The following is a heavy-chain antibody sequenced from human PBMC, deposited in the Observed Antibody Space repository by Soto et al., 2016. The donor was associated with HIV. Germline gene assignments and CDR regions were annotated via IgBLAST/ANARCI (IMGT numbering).Heavy chain of an antibody. D-gene: IGHD3-10*01. J-gene: IGHJ3*02. Sequence: EVQLVESGGDVVRPGGPVRLSCVVSGVVFDDFGMSWVRQVPGKGLEWVSGIDWNGDTTGYGDSVKGRVIISRENAKNSMYLQMKNLRGEDTALYYCARHYGSGFLGAFDIWGQGTMVTVSS. CDR3: ARHYGSGFLGAFDI. V-gene: IGHV3-20*04. CDR1: GVVFDDFG. CDR2: IDWNGDTT.